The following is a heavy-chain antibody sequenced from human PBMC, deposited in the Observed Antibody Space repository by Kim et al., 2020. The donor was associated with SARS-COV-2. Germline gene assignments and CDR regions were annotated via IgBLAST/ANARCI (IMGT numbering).Heavy chain of an antibody. Sequence: SVKVSCKASGGTFSSYAISWVRLAPGQGLEWMGGIIPIFGTANYAQKFQGRVTITADESTSTAYMELSSLRSEDTAVYYCARGAEKRYDFWSGYYSTWAFDIWGQGTMVTVSS. CDR3: ARGAEKRYDFWSGYYSTWAFDI. J-gene: IGHJ3*02. D-gene: IGHD3-3*01. CDR1: GGTFSSYA. V-gene: IGHV1-69*13. CDR2: IIPIFGTA.